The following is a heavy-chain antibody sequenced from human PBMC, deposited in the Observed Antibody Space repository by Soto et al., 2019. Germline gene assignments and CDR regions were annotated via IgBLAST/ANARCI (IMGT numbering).Heavy chain of an antibody. D-gene: IGHD3-22*01. CDR3: ARGRTVRNYADDSSDYFYFFDY. CDR2: VYYTGST. J-gene: IGHJ4*02. V-gene: IGHV4-59*01. CDR1: GDSISTFY. Sequence: SETLSLTCTVSGDSISTFYWGWMRQSPGKELECIGYVYYTGSTNYNPSHKSRVTISVDRSKNQFSLKLTSANAADTAVYYCARGRTVRNYADDSSDYFYFFDYWGQGTQVTVSS.